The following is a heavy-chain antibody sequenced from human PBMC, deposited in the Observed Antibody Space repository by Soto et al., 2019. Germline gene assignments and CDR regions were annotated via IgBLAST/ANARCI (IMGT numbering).Heavy chain of an antibody. CDR3: ARDYCSSTSCYFDDAFDI. V-gene: IGHV3-33*01. CDR1: GFTFSNYV. CDR2: IWYDGSNK. J-gene: IGHJ3*02. Sequence: QVQLVEAGGGVVQPGRSLRLSCAASGFTFSNYVMHWVRQATGKGLEWVAVIWYDGSNKYYADSVKGRFTISRDNSKNTLYLQMNSLRAEDTAMYYCARDYCSSTSCYFDDAFDIWGQGTMVTVSS. D-gene: IGHD2-2*01.